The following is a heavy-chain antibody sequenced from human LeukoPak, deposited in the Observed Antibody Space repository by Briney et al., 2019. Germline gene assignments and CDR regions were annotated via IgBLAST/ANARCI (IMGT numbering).Heavy chain of an antibody. J-gene: IGHJ4*02. CDR1: GGSITHHY. V-gene: IGHV4-34*01. D-gene: IGHD3-10*01. CDR3: ARETGGY. CDR2: INHSGST. Sequence: SETLSLTCTVSGGSITHHYWSWIRQPPGKGLEWIGEINHSGSTNYNPSLKSRVTISVDTSKNQFSLKLSSVTAADTAVYYCARETGGYWGQGTLVTVSS.